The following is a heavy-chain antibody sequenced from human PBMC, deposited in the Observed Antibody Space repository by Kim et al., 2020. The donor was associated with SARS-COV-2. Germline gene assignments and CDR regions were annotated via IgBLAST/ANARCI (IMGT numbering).Heavy chain of an antibody. CDR3: AREDSNSTDS. CDR1: GFTFNRYC. D-gene: IGHD2-21*02. V-gene: IGHV3-74*01. Sequence: GGSLRLSCRASGFTFNRYCMHWVRQRPGKGLEWVSGISRDGYFATYADSVNGRFSVSRDNAKDTVYLELSRLRADDTALYFCAREDSNSTDSWGEGALVTVPS. J-gene: IGHJ4*02. CDR2: ISRDGYFA.